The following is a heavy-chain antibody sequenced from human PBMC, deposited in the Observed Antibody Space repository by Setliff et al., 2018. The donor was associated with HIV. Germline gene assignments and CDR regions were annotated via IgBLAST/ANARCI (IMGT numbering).Heavy chain of an antibody. D-gene: IGHD1-1*01. V-gene: IGHV1-18*01. CDR3: ARIPTGTTLYYYRLDV. Sequence: VKVSCKASGYTFTTYGINWVRQAPGQGLGWMGWISTHNGYTNYTQKFLGRVSMTTDTSTSTAYMELRSLRSDDTAVYYCARIPTGTTLYYYRLDVWGQGTTVTVSS. CDR1: GYTFTTYG. CDR2: ISTHNGYT. J-gene: IGHJ6*02.